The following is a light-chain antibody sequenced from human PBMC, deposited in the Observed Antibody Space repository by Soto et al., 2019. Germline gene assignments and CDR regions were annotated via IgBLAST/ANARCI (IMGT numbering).Light chain of an antibody. J-gene: IGKJ4*01. CDR3: QQLKRYPLS. CDR1: QGISSY. V-gene: IGKV1-9*01. Sequence: IQLTQSPSSLSASIGDRVTITCRASQGISSYLAWYRQKAGKAPELLIEAASTLQSGVPSRFSGSGSGTDLALTISSLQPEDFATYYCQQLKRYPLSFGGGTKVEIK. CDR2: AAS.